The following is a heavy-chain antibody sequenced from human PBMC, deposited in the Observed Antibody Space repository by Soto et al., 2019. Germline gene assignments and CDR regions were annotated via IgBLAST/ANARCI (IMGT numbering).Heavy chain of an antibody. CDR2: ISSSSSYT. J-gene: IGHJ4*02. Sequence: PGGSLRLSCAASGFTFSDYYMSWIRQAPGKGLEWVSYISSSSSYTNYADSVKGRFTISRDNAKNSLYLQMNSLRAEDTAVYYCARSSGLVVRSADYWGQGTLVTVSS. CDR1: GFTFSDYY. D-gene: IGHD2-15*01. CDR3: ARSSGLVVRSADY. V-gene: IGHV3-11*06.